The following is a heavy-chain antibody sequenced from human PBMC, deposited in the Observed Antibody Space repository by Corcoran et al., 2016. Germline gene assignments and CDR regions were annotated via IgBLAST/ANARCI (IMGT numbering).Heavy chain of an antibody. V-gene: IGHV3-30*18. CDR3: AKERGPVTTFGYFDY. D-gene: IGHD3-16*01. CDR1: GFTFSSYG. J-gene: IGHJ4*02. CDR2: ISYDGSNK. Sequence: QVQLVESGGGVVQPGRSLRLSCAASGFTFSSYGMHWVRQAPGKGLEWVAVISYDGSNKYYADSVKGRFTISRDNSKNTLYLQMNSLRAEDTAVYYCAKERGPVTTFGYFDYWGQGTLVTVSS.